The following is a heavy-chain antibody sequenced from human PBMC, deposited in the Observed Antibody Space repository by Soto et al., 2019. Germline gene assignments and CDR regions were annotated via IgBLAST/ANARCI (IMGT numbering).Heavy chain of an antibody. CDR3: ARTLDYYGMDV. CDR2: IYHAGSV. Sequence: SETLSLTXAVSGYSIGSGYYWAWIRQSPGKGLEWIGSIYHAGSVYYNPSLNGRVALSMDTSKNHFSLKLTSVTAADTAVYYCARTLDYYGMDVWGQGTTVTSP. CDR1: GYSIGSGYY. V-gene: IGHV4-38-2*01. J-gene: IGHJ6*02.